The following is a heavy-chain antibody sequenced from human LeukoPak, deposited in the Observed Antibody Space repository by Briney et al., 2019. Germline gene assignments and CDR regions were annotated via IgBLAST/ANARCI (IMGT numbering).Heavy chain of an antibody. V-gene: IGHV4-59*01. D-gene: IGHD4-23*01. CDR1: GGSISGYY. CDR3: ARSVVTLYWYFDL. CDR2: IYYSGST. Sequence: SETLSLACTVSGGSISGYYYNWIRQPPGKGLEWIGYIYYSGSTNYNPSLKSRVTISLDTSKNQFSLKLSSVTTADTAVYYCARSVVTLYWYFDLWGRGTLVTVSS. J-gene: IGHJ2*01.